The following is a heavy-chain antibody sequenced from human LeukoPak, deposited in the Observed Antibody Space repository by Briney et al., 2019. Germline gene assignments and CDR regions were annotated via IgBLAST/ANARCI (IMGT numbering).Heavy chain of an antibody. D-gene: IGHD2-21*01. CDR3: ARGDGVNARAFDY. CDR2: ISYDGSNK. Sequence: PGGSLRLSCAASGFTFSNYWMNWLRQVPGKGLEWVAVISYDGSNKYYADSVKGRFTISRDNSKNTLYVQMNSLRAEDTSVFYCARGDGVNARAFDYWGQGTLVTVSS. V-gene: IGHV3-30*19. CDR1: GFTFSNYW. J-gene: IGHJ4*02.